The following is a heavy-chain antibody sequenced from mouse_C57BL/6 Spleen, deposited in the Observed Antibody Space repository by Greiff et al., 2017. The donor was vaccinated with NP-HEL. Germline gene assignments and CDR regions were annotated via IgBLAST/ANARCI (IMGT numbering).Heavy chain of an antibody. CDR3: AKITSVGGEN. J-gene: IGHJ2*01. Sequence: EVMLVESGGDLVKPGGSLKLSCAASGFTFSSYGMSWVRQTPDKRLEWVATISSGGSYTYYPDSVKGRFTISRDNAKNTLYLHMSSLKSEDTAMYYCAKITSVGGENWGQGTTLTVPS. D-gene: IGHD1-1*01. V-gene: IGHV5-6*01. CDR2: ISSGGSYT. CDR1: GFTFSSYG.